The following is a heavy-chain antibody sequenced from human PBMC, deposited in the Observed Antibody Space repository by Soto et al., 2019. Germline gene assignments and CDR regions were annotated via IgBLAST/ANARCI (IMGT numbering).Heavy chain of an antibody. CDR3: AREDDYSFDY. V-gene: IGHV4-59*01. J-gene: IGHJ4*02. Sequence: QVQLQESGPGLVKPSETLSLTCTVPGGSISSYYWSWIRQPPGKGLEWIGYIYYSGSTNYNPSLKSRVTISVDTSKNQFSLKLSSVTAADTAVYYCAREDDYSFDYWGQGTLVTVSS. CDR1: GGSISSYY. D-gene: IGHD2-21*02. CDR2: IYYSGST.